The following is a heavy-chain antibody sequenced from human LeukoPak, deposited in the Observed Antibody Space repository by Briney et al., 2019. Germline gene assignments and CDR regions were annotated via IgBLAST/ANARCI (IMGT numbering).Heavy chain of an antibody. CDR2: IDADGSGA. V-gene: IGHV3-74*01. J-gene: IGHJ5*01. CDR3: ARIGPSGSGSYFFLDS. Sequence: GGSLRLSCAASGFTFSSYWMHWVRQAPGMGLVWVSRIDADGSGASYADSVKGRFTISRDNAKNTLYLQMNSLRAEDTAVYYCARIGPSGSGSYFFLDSWGQGTLVTVSS. D-gene: IGHD3-10*01. CDR1: GFTFSSYW.